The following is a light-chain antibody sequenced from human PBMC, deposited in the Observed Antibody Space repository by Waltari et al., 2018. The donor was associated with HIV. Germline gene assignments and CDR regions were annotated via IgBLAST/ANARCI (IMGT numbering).Light chain of an antibody. Sequence: DIHLTQSPAYLSASVGDRVTLTCRASEGISRFLAWYQQEPEKAPKLLIYTASTLQSGVPSRFSGSGSGTEFTLTVTSLQPEDFATYYCQQFKSYPFTFGQGTELGIK. CDR2: TAS. J-gene: IGKJ2*01. CDR3: QQFKSYPFT. CDR1: EGISRF. V-gene: IGKV1-9*01.